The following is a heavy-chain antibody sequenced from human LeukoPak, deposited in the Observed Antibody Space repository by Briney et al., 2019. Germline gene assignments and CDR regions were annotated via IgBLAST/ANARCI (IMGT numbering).Heavy chain of an antibody. J-gene: IGHJ4*02. V-gene: IGHV3-23*01. CDR1: GFSFNTYS. Sequence: GGSLRLSCTTSGFSFNTYSMSWVRQAPGKGLEWVSAISGSGGSTYYADSVKGRFTIYRDNSKNTLYLQMNSLRAEDTAVYYCAKLKIPFDYWGQGTLVTVSS. CDR3: AKLKIPFDY. CDR2: ISGSGGST.